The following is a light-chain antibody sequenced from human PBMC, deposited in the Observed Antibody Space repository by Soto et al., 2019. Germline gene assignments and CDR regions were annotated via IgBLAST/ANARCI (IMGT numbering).Light chain of an antibody. CDR2: DDS. Sequence: SYELTQPPSVPVAPGQTARITCRGNNLERKSVHWYQQKPGQAPVLVVYDDSDRPSGIPERFSGSNSGSPATLTISRVEAGDEADYYCQVWDSTSDHYVFGTGTKVTVL. V-gene: IGLV3-21*02. CDR1: NLERKS. J-gene: IGLJ1*01. CDR3: QVWDSTSDHYV.